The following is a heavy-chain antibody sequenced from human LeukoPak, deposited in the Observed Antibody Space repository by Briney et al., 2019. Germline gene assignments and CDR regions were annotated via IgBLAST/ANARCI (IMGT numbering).Heavy chain of an antibody. V-gene: IGHV4-59*08. CDR3: ARSYYYDYRQIDY. J-gene: IGHJ4*02. CDR1: GGSINSYY. D-gene: IGHD3-22*01. CDR2: IYSSGDS. Sequence: SETLSLTCAVSGGSINSYYWSWIRQPPGQGLEWIAYIYSSGDSNYNPSFKSRVTISVDTSKNQFSLKLTSVAAADTAVFYCARSYYYDYRQIDYWGQGTLVTVSS.